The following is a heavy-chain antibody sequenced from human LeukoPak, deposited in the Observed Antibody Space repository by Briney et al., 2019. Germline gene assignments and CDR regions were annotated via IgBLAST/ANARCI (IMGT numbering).Heavy chain of an antibody. CDR3: ARGGGDNWNFRAFDI. CDR1: GGSISSYY. D-gene: IGHD1-7*01. V-gene: IGHV4-59*01. Sequence: SSETLSLTCTVSGGSISSYYWSWIRQPPGKGWGWFGYIHYSGSIYYNPSLKSRVTISLDTSKNQFSLNVSSVTAADTAVYYCARGGGDNWNFRAFDIWGQGTMVTVSS. J-gene: IGHJ3*02. CDR2: IHYSGSI.